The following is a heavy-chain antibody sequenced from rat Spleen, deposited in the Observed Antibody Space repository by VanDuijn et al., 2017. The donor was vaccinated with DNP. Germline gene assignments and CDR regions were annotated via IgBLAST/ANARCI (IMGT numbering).Heavy chain of an antibody. Sequence: EVQLVESGGGLVQPGRSLKLSCAASGFTFSDYNMAWVRQAPKKGLEWVATISYDGSSTYYRDSVKGRFTISRDNAKSTLYLQMDSLRSEDTATYYCASLHYWGQGVMVTVSS. CDR3: ASLHY. V-gene: IGHV5-7*01. J-gene: IGHJ2*01. CDR1: GFTFSDYN. CDR2: ISYDGSST.